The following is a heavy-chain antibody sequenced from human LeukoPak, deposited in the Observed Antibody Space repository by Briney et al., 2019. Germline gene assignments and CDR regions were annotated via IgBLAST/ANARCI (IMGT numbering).Heavy chain of an antibody. CDR2: ISSSSSTI. V-gene: IGHV3-48*02. Sequence: PGGSLRLSCAASGFTFSSYSMNWVRQAPGKGLEWVSYISSSSSTIYYADSVKGRFTISRDNAKNSLYLQMNSLRDEDTAVYYCARGRGCSSMACYPDYWGQGTLVTVSS. CDR3: ARGRGCSSMACYPDY. D-gene: IGHD2-2*01. J-gene: IGHJ4*02. CDR1: GFTFSSYS.